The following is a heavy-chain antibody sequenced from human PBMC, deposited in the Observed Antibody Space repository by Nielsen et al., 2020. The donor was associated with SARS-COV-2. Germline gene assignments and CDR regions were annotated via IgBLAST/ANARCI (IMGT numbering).Heavy chain of an antibody. J-gene: IGHJ5*02. CDR1: GFTFSSYS. Sequence: GESLKISCAASGFTFSSYSMNWVRQAPGKGLEWVSYISSSSSTIYYADSVKGRFTISRDNAKNSLYLQMNSLRDEDTAVYYCARDYSSGWLPWFDPWGKGTLVTVTS. D-gene: IGHD6-19*01. CDR2: ISSSSSTI. V-gene: IGHV3-48*02. CDR3: ARDYSSGWLPWFDP.